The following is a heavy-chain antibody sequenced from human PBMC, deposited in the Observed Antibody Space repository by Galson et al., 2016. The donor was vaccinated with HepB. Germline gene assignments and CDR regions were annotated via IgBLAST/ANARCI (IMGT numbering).Heavy chain of an antibody. V-gene: IGHV3-7*03. CDR2: TNQDGSER. CDR3: VRLTITQGYLFDY. Sequence: SLRLSCAASGFTFSDYWMAWVRQAPGKGLEWVATTNQDGSERYYVDSLKGRFTISRDNAQNSLYLQLSSLRGEDTAVYYCVRLTITQGYLFDYWGQGTVVTVSS. J-gene: IGHJ4*02. CDR1: GFTFSDYW. D-gene: IGHD3-22*01.